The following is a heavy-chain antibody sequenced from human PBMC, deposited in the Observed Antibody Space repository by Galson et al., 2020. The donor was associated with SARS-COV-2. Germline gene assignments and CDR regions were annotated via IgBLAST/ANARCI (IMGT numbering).Heavy chain of an antibody. CDR2: IWYDGSNK. J-gene: IGHJ4*02. CDR1: GFTFSSYG. CDR3: AKSREQQLVWGYNFDY. Sequence: QLGESLKISCAASGFTFSSYGMHWVRQAPGKGLEWVALIWYDGSNKYYADSVKGRFTISRDNSRNTVDLQMNNLRDEDTAVYYCAKSREQQLVWGYNFDYWGQGTPVSVSS. V-gene: IGHV3-33*03. D-gene: IGHD6-13*01.